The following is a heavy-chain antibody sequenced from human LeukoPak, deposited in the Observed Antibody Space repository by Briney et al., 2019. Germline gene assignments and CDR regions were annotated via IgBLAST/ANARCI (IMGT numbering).Heavy chain of an antibody. Sequence: PGGSLRLSCAASGFTFSSYAMSWVRQAPGKGLEWVSAISGSGGSTYYADSVKGRFTISRDNSKNTLYLQMNSLKTEDTAVYYCTTDTHCSTIGCRGPNYYYGLDVWGQGTTVTVSS. J-gene: IGHJ6*02. CDR3: TTDTHCSTIGCRGPNYYYGLDV. V-gene: IGHV3-23*01. D-gene: IGHD2-2*01. CDR2: ISGSGGST. CDR1: GFTFSSYA.